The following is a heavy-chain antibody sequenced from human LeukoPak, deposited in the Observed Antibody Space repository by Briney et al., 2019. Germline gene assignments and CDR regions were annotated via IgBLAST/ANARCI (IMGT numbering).Heavy chain of an antibody. J-gene: IGHJ4*02. CDR2: IYYSGTT. CDR1: GGSISSSSYS. CDR3: ARLRFDFWSGYTHPYFDY. Sequence: SETLSLTCTVSGGSISSSSYSRGWIRQPPGKGLEWIGSIYYSGTTYYNTSLKSRVTISVDTSKIQFSLKLSSVAATDTAVYFCARLRFDFWSGYTHPYFDYWGQGALVTASS. D-gene: IGHD3-3*01. V-gene: IGHV4-39*01.